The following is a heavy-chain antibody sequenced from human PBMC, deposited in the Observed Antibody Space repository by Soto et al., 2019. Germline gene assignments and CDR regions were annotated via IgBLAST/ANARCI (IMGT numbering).Heavy chain of an antibody. Sequence: EVQLLESGGGLVQPGGSLRLSCAASGFTFSSYAMSWVRQAPGKGLEWVSAISGSGVSTYYAVSVMGRITISRDNSKNTLYLQMNSLRAEDTAVYYCAKDRGLGRTDWGQGTLVTVSS. V-gene: IGHV3-23*01. CDR3: AKDRGLGRTD. D-gene: IGHD6-19*01. CDR1: GFTFSSYA. CDR2: ISGSGVST. J-gene: IGHJ4*02.